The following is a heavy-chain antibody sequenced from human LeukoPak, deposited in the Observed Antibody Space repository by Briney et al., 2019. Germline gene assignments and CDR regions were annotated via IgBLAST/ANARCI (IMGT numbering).Heavy chain of an antibody. CDR1: GFTFSSYA. J-gene: IGHJ4*02. D-gene: IGHD3-3*01. V-gene: IGHV3-23*01. Sequence: GGSLTLSCAASGFTFSSYAMSWVRQAPGKGLEWVSAISGSGGSTYYADSVKGRFTISRDISKNKLYLQMNSLRAEDTAVYYCAKDRSRAAIFGAGGGYYFDYWGQGTLVTVSS. CDR2: ISGSGGST. CDR3: AKDRSRAAIFGAGGGYYFDY.